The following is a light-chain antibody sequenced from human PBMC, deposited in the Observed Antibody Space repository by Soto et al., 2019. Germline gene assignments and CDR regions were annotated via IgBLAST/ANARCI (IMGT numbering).Light chain of an antibody. CDR1: GSDVGGYDY. CDR3: SSYTSSKTLV. J-gene: IGLJ2*01. Sequence: QSALTQPASVSGSPGQSITISCTGTGSDVGGYDYVSWYQQHPGRGPKLVIYEVNNRPSGVSNRFSGSKSGNTASLTVSGLQAEDEADYYCSSYTSSKTLVFGGGTKLTVL. CDR2: EVN. V-gene: IGLV2-14*01.